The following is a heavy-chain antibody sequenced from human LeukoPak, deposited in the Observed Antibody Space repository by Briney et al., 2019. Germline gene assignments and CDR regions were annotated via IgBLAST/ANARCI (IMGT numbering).Heavy chain of an antibody. CDR2: ISGSGGST. V-gene: IGHV3-23*01. J-gene: IGHJ4*02. CDR3: AKNPSLADTAMVFTDCFDY. Sequence: GGSLRLSCAASGFTFSSYAMSWVRQAPGKGLEWVSAISGSGGSTYYADSVKGRFTISRDNSKNTLYLQMNSLRAEDTAVYYCAKNPSLADTAMVFTDCFDYWGQGTLVTVSS. CDR1: GFTFSSYA. D-gene: IGHD5-18*01.